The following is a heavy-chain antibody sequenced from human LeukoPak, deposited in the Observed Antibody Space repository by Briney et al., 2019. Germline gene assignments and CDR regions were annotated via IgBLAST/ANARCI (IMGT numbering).Heavy chain of an antibody. V-gene: IGHV3-30*04. J-gene: IGHJ4*02. CDR2: ISCDGSNK. Sequence: GGSLRLSCAASGFTFSSYAMHWVRQAPGKGLEWVAVISCDGSNKYYADSVKGRFTISRDNSKNTLYLQMNSLRAEDTAVYYCAHYYGSGSYFLGNYFDYWGQGTLVTVSS. CDR1: GFTFSSYA. CDR3: AHYYGSGSYFLGNYFDY. D-gene: IGHD3-10*01.